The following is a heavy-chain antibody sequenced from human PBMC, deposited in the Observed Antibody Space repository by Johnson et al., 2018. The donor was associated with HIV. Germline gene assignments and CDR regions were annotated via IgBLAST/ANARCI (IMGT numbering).Heavy chain of an antibody. CDR3: AKDADRFLEWVEAFDI. CDR2: ITYDGSNK. V-gene: IGHV3-30*18. CDR1: GFTFSSYG. D-gene: IGHD3-3*01. J-gene: IGHJ3*02. Sequence: QMQLVESGGGVVQPGRSLRLSCAASGFTFSSYGMHWVRQAPGKGLEWVAVITYDGSNKYYEDSVKGRFTISRDNSKNTLDLQMKSLRAEETAVDYCAKDADRFLEWVEAFDIWGQGTMVTVSS.